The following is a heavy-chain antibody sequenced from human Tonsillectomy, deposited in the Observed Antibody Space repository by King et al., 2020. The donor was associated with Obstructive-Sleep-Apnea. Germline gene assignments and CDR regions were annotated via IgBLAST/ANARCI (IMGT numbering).Heavy chain of an antibody. CDR3: ATHTSAWRPVDS. CDR2: IYYRGNT. Sequence: QLQESGPGLVKPSETLSLTCTVSGGSLSSSSYYWGWIRQPPGKGLEWIGSIYYRGNTHYNPSLKSRLTISLDTSKNQLSLKLGSVTAADTALYYCATHTSAWRPVDSWGQGTLVTVSS. CDR1: GGSLSSSSYY. V-gene: IGHV4-39*01. D-gene: IGHD2-2*01. J-gene: IGHJ4*02.